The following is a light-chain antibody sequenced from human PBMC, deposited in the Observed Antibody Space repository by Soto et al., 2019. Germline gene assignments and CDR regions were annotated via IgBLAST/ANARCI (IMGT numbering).Light chain of an antibody. Sequence: QSVLTQPPSASGTPGQRVTISCSGSSSNIGSNYVYWYQQLPGTAPKLLIYRNNQRPSGVPDRFSGSKSGTSASLAISGLRSEDEADYYCAAWDGSLSGQVFGGGTTLTVL. CDR2: RNN. J-gene: IGLJ3*02. V-gene: IGLV1-47*01. CDR3: AAWDGSLSGQV. CDR1: SSNIGSNY.